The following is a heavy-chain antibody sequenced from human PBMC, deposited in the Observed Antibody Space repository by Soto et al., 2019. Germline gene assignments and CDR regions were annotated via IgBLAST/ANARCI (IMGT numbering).Heavy chain of an antibody. CDR3: AKDSIAASGTRDFDY. D-gene: IGHD6-13*01. CDR2: ISGSVGST. Sequence: EVQLLESGGGLVQPGGSLRLSCAASGFTFSSYAMSWVRQAPGKGLEWVSAISGSVGSTFYADSGKGRFTISRDNAKNTLYLQMNRLRAEDTAVYYGAKDSIAASGTRDFDYWGQGTLVTVSS. J-gene: IGHJ4*02. V-gene: IGHV3-23*01. CDR1: GFTFSSYA.